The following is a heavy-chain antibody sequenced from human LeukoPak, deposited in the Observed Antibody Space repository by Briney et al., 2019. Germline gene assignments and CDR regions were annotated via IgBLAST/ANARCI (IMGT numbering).Heavy chain of an antibody. CDR2: IHSSGST. V-gene: IGHV4-59*08. D-gene: IGHD6-19*01. CDR1: GDSISGYY. J-gene: IGHJ4*02. CDR3: ARVGSTSGWYFDY. Sequence: SETLSLTCTVAGDSISGYYWSWIRQPPGKGLECIGIIHSSGSTNYNPSLKSRVTISVDTSKNQFSLKLSSVTAADTAVYYCARVGSTSGWYFDYWGQGTLVTVSS.